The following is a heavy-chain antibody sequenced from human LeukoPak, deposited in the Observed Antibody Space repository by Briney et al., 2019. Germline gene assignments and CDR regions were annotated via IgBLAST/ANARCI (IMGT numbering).Heavy chain of an antibody. CDR3: ARQGNLAVAGRRISYFDY. V-gene: IGHV5-51*01. J-gene: IGHJ4*02. CDR2: IYPVDSDT. CDR1: GYSFTSYW. Sequence: GESLKISCKGSGYSFTSYWIGWVRQMPGKGLGWVGIIYPVDSDTRYSPSFQGQVTISADKSISTAYLQWSSLKASDTAMYYCARQGNLAVAGRRISYFDYWGQGSLVSVSS. D-gene: IGHD6-19*01.